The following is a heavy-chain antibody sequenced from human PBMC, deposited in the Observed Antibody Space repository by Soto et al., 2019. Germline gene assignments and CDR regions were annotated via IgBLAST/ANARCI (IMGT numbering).Heavy chain of an antibody. CDR1: GLNIINYC. J-gene: IGHJ4*02. V-gene: IGHV3-21*03. CDR2: ISGSGNNI. D-gene: IGHD3-9*01. Sequence: AGGAKRLSWTAAGLNIINYCFTWVRTDTGKGLEWVSSISGSGNNINYSDSVKGRFTISRDDSKSIAYLQMNSLKTEDTAVSYCTRVLLYYDILTGFDYWGQGTLVTVSS. CDR3: TRVLLYYDILTGFDY.